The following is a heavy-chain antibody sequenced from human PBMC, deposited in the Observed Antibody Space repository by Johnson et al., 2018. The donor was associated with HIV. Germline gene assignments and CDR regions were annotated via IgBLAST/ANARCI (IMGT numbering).Heavy chain of an antibody. Sequence: VQLVESGGGLVQPGGSLRLSCGASGFSVSNNYMNWVRQAPGKGLEWVSVSYSGGSTYYADSVRGRFTISRDNSRNTLYLQMTSLRVEDTAMYYCARDGESQQLPLGDAFDVWGQGTMVTVSS. CDR1: GFSVSNNY. CDR2: SYSGGST. J-gene: IGHJ3*01. V-gene: IGHV3-66*01. D-gene: IGHD6-13*01. CDR3: ARDGESQQLPLGDAFDV.